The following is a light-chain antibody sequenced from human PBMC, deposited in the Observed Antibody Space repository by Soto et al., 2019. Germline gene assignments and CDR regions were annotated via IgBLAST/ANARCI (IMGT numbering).Light chain of an antibody. CDR1: QSVSSNY. Sequence: EIVLTQSPGTLSLSPGERATLSCRASQSVSSNYLAWYQQKPGQPPRLLIYGASSRATGIPDRFSGSGSGTDFNVTISRLEPEDFAVYYCQQYGSSPLTFGGGTKVEIK. V-gene: IGKV3-20*01. J-gene: IGKJ4*01. CDR2: GAS. CDR3: QQYGSSPLT.